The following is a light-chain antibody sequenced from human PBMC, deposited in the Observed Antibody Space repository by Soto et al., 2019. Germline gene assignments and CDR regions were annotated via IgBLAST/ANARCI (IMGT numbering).Light chain of an antibody. CDR2: AAS. V-gene: IGKV1-39*01. CDR3: QQSYSTLIT. CDR1: QSISSY. J-gene: IGKJ5*01. Sequence: DIQMTQAPSSRSGFIEDRVSITCRASQSISSYLNWYQQKPGKAPKLLIYAASSLQSGVPSRFSGSGSGTDFTLTISSLQPEDFATYYCQQSYSTLITFGQGTRLEIK.